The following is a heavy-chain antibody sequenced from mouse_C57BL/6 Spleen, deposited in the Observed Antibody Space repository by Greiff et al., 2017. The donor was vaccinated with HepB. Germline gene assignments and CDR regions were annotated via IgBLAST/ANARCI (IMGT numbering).Heavy chain of an antibody. J-gene: IGHJ4*01. CDR2: INPSSGYT. Sequence: QVQLKESGAELARPGASVKMSCKASGYTFTSYTMHWVKQRPGQGLEWIGYINPSSGYTKYNQKFKDKATLTADKSSSTAYMQLSSLTSEDSAVYYCARRWSYAMDYWGQGTSVTVSS. D-gene: IGHD2-3*01. CDR3: ARRWSYAMDY. CDR1: GYTFTSYT. V-gene: IGHV1-4*01.